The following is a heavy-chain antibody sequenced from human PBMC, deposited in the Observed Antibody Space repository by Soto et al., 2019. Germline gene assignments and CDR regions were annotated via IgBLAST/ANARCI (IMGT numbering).Heavy chain of an antibody. Sequence: SETLSLTCTVSVGSISSGGYYWSWIRQHPGKGLEWIGYIYYSGSTYYNPSLKSRVTISVDTSKNQFSLKLSSVTAADTAVYYCARAEYSNYVSGFDPWGQGTLVTVSS. D-gene: IGHD4-4*01. CDR2: IYYSGST. CDR1: VGSISSGGYY. CDR3: ARAEYSNYVSGFDP. J-gene: IGHJ5*02. V-gene: IGHV4-31*03.